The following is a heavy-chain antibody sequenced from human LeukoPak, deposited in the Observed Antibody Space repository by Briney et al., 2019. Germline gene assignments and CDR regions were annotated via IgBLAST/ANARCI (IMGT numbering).Heavy chain of an antibody. D-gene: IGHD1-26*01. CDR2: INPYGSST. Sequence: GGSLRLSCVASGFSISTYWMHWVRQAPGKGLVWVSRINPYGSSTNYADSVKGRFTISRDSARSTVYLQMNSLRADDTAVYYCARGNSGSSGLWDSWGQGTLVTVSS. J-gene: IGHJ4*02. CDR3: ARGNSGSSGLWDS. CDR1: GFSISTYW. V-gene: IGHV3-74*01.